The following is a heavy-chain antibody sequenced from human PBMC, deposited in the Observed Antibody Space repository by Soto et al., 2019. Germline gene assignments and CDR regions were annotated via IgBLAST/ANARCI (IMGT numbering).Heavy chain of an antibody. J-gene: IGHJ4*02. CDR2: IFPGDSDT. Sequence: SETMSFKGCRHTFTSQWMAWVRQMPGKGLEWMGLIFPGDSDTRYSLSFQGQVIISAVKLISTAYLQWSWLKSSDPALYFCTRHGAFFDYRDQGTLVTVSS. V-gene: IGHV5-51*01. CDR3: TRHGAFFDY. CDR1: RHTFTSQW. D-gene: IGHD3-16*01.